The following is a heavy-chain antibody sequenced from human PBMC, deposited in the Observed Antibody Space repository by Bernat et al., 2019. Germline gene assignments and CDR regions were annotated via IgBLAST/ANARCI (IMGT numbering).Heavy chain of an antibody. D-gene: IGHD3-10*01. CDR1: GFTFSSYA. CDR2: ISGSGGST. Sequence: EVQLVESGGGLVQPGGSLRLSCAASGFTFSSYAMSWVRQAPGKGLEWVSAISGSGGSTYYADSVKGRFTISRDNSKNTLYLQMNSLRAEDTAVYYCAKGSEGFGARGTPYVRGMDVWGQGTTVTVSS. CDR3: AKGSEGFGARGTPYVRGMDV. V-gene: IGHV3-23*04. J-gene: IGHJ6*02.